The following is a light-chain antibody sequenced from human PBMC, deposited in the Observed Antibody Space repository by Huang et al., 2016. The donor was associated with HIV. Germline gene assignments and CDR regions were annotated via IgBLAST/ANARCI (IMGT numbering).Light chain of an antibody. J-gene: IGKJ1*01. Sequence: IVLTQSPGTLSLSPGERAPLSCRASQSVTSSYLALYQQNPGQAPRLLIYGASSRATGIPDRFSGSGSGTDFTLTISRLEPEDFAVYYCQQYGSSPRTFGQGTKVEIK. V-gene: IGKV3-20*01. CDR2: GAS. CDR1: QSVTSSY. CDR3: QQYGSSPRT.